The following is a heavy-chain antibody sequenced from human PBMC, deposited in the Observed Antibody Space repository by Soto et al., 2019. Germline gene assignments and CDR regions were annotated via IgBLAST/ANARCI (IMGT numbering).Heavy chain of an antibody. Sequence: QVQLVQSGAEVKKPGASVKVSCKASGYTFTSYAMHWVRQAPGQRLEWMGWINVGTGNTKYSQKFQGRVTITRETSASTADMKLSSLRSEDTAVYYCARLEAYCSGGTCYLSYFDYWGQGTLVTVSS. D-gene: IGHD2-15*01. CDR1: GYTFTSYA. CDR3: ARLEAYCSGGTCYLSYFDY. J-gene: IGHJ4*02. CDR2: INVGTGNT. V-gene: IGHV1-3*01.